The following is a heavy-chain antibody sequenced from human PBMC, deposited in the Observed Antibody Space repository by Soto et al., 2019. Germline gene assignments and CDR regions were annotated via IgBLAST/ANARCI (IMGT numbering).Heavy chain of an antibody. CDR3: AKDRRAGGNSAFYFDF. V-gene: IGHV3-23*01. J-gene: IGHJ5*01. CDR2: ISATGGGA. Sequence: LRLSCAASGFKFSSYAMSWVRQAPGKGLEWVSLISATGGGAYYADSVKGRFTISRDNSDNTLYLQVHSLRAEDTAVYYCAKDRRAGGNSAFYFDFWGQGAQVTVSS. D-gene: IGHD3-16*01. CDR1: GFKFSSYA.